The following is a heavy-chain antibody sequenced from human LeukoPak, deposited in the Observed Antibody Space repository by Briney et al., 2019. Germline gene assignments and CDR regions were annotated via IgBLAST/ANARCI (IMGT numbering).Heavy chain of an antibody. Sequence: PSQTLSLTCTVSGGSISSGGYYWSWVRQHPGKGLEWIGYIYYSGSTYYNPSLKSRVTISVDTSKNQFSLKMSSVTAADTAVYYCARTGYCSGGSCYPFDYWAQGTLVTVSS. D-gene: IGHD2-15*01. V-gene: IGHV4-31*03. J-gene: IGHJ4*02. CDR1: GGSISSGGYY. CDR2: IYYSGST. CDR3: ARTGYCSGGSCYPFDY.